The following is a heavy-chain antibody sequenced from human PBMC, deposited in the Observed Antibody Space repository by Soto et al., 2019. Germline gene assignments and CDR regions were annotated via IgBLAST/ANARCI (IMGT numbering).Heavy chain of an antibody. CDR3: ARDGGSYGDY. J-gene: IGHJ4*02. CDR2: ISSSSSYI. CDR1: GFTFSSYS. V-gene: IGHV3-21*01. D-gene: IGHD1-26*01. Sequence: PVGSLRLSCAASGFTFSSYSMNWVRQAPGKGLEWVSSISSSSSYIYYADSVKGRFTISRDNAKNSLYLQMNSLRAEDTAVYYCARDGGSYGDYWGQGTLVTVSS.